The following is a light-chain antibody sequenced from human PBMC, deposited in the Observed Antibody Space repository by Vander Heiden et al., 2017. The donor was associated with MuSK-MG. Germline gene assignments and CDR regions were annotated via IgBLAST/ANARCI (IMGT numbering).Light chain of an antibody. CDR3: RQSRQIPYT. Sequence: IVMTHPQLSLSVTPGHPASVSCKSSQSRLHTDGKTYLYWYMQKPGQPPQLLIFEVSNRFRGVPDRLSGSGSGTDFTLKISRVEAEDVGVYYCRQSRQIPYTFGQGTKLEIK. CDR2: EVS. V-gene: IGKV2D-29*01. CDR1: QSRLHTDGKTY. J-gene: IGKJ2*01.